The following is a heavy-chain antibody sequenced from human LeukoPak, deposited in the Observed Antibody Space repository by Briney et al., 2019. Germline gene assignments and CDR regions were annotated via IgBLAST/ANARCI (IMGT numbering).Heavy chain of an antibody. Sequence: SETLSLTCTVSGDSISSYYWSWIRQPPGKGLEWIGYIYYSGSTNYNPSLKSRVTISVDTSKNQFSLKLSSVTAADTAVYYCARDRGPAAILGMDVWGQGTTVTVSS. CDR1: GDSISSYY. CDR2: IYYSGST. D-gene: IGHD2-2*01. CDR3: ARDRGPAAILGMDV. J-gene: IGHJ6*02. V-gene: IGHV4-59*01.